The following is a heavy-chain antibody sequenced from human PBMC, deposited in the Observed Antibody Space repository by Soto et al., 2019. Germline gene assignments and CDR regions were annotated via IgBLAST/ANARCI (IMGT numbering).Heavy chain of an antibody. CDR2: ISYDGSNK. J-gene: IGHJ6*02. Sequence: QVQLVESGGGVVQPGRSLRLSCAASGFTFSSYAMHWVRQAPGKGLEWVAVISYDGSNKYYADSVKGRFTISRDNSKNTLYLQMNSLRAEDTAMYYCARDRGPRWLQLEDYGMDVWGQGTTVTVSS. D-gene: IGHD1-1*01. CDR3: ARDRGPRWLQLEDYGMDV. CDR1: GFTFSSYA. V-gene: IGHV3-30-3*01.